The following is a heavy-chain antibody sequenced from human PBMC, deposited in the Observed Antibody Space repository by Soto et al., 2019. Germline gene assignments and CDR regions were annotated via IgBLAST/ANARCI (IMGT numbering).Heavy chain of an antibody. Sequence: QTGGSLRLSCAASGFTFDDYAMHWVRQAPGKGLEWVSGISWNSGSIGYADSVKGRFTISRDNAKNSLYLQMNSLRAEDTALYYCAKCAVGTVAYYFDYWGQGTLVTVS. CDR3: AKCAVGTVAYYFDY. CDR1: GFTFDDYA. J-gene: IGHJ4*02. CDR2: ISWNSGSI. D-gene: IGHD4-17*01. V-gene: IGHV3-9*01.